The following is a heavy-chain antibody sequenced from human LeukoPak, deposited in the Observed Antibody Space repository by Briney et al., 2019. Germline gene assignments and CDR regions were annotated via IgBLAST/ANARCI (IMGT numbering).Heavy chain of an antibody. D-gene: IGHD3-22*01. Sequence: PGGSLRLSCAASGFTFSSYEMNWVRQAPGKGLEWVSYISSSGSTIYYADSVKGRFTISRDNAKNSLYLQMNSLRAEDTAVYYCAKAPYDSSGYYYGYFDYWGQGTLVTVSS. CDR1: GFTFSSYE. CDR3: AKAPYDSSGYYYGYFDY. J-gene: IGHJ4*02. CDR2: ISSSGSTI. V-gene: IGHV3-48*03.